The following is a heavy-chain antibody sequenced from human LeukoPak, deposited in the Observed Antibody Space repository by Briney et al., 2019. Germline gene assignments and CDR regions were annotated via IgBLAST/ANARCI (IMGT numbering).Heavy chain of an antibody. D-gene: IGHD3-16*02. CDR3: AREGDYVWGSYRANWFDP. J-gene: IGHJ5*02. V-gene: IGHV4-4*07. CDR1: GGSISSYY. CDR2: IYTSGST. Sequence: SETLSLTCTVSGGSISSYYWSWIRQPARKGLEWIGRIYTSGSTNYNPSLKSRVTMSVDTSKNQFSLKLSSVTAADTAVYYCAREGDYVWGSYRANWFDPWGQGTLVTVSS.